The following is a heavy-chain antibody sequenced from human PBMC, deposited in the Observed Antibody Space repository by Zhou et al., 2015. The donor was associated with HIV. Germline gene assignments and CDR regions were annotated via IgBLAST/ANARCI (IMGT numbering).Heavy chain of an antibody. D-gene: IGHD2-21*02. J-gene: IGHJ2*01. CDR1: GGTFGNSA. CDR2: IIPLFSTT. CDR3: ARSGDSDVYFFDL. V-gene: IGHV1-69*01. Sequence: VQLVQSGAVVKKPGSSVKVSCKASGGTFGNSAISWVRQAPGQGLEWMGGIIPLFSTTAYALQFQGRVTITADESTSTAYMELDSLRSDDTAVYYCARSGDSDVYFFDLWGRGTLVTVSS.